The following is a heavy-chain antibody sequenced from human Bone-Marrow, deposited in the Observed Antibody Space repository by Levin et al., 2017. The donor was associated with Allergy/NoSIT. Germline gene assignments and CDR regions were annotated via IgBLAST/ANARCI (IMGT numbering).Heavy chain of an antibody. Sequence: GESLKISCKASGYTFPIHWIAWVRQMPGQGLEWMGIIYPGDSDARYSPSFQGQVSISVDKSISTAFLQWSSLNASDTAMYYGARPAGFGQSGDDLDIWGQGTMVIVSS. CDR2: IYPGDSDA. D-gene: IGHD3-10*01. CDR1: GYTFPIHW. V-gene: IGHV5-51*01. CDR3: ARPAGFGQSGDDLDI. J-gene: IGHJ3*02.